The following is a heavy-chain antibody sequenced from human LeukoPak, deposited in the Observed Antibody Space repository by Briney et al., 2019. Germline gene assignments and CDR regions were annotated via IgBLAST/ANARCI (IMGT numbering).Heavy chain of an antibody. CDR1: GYTFTNYA. Sequence: GASVKVSCKGSGYTFTNYAVHWVRQAPGQRLEWLGWINPGNGDTKYSQNFQGRVTVTSDTSAATVYVELNSLTSEDTAVHYCARERWHCRVNCYSVYYYALDVWGQGTTVTVSS. CDR2: INPGNGDT. D-gene: IGHD2-15*01. J-gene: IGHJ6*02. V-gene: IGHV1-3*01. CDR3: ARERWHCRVNCYSVYYYALDV.